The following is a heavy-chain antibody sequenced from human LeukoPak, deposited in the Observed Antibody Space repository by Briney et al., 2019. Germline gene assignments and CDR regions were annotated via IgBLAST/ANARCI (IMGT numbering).Heavy chain of an antibody. Sequence: GGSLRLSCAASGFTFSSYGMHWVRQAPGKGLEWVAVISYDGSNKYYADSVKGRFTISRDNSKNTLYLQMNSLRAEDTAVYYCAKDRQWLQIDYWGQGTLVTVYS. J-gene: IGHJ4*02. CDR2: ISYDGSNK. CDR3: AKDRQWLQIDY. CDR1: GFTFSSYG. V-gene: IGHV3-30*18. D-gene: IGHD6-19*01.